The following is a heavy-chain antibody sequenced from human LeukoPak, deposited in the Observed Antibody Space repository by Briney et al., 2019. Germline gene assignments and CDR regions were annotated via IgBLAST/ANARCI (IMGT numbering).Heavy chain of an antibody. V-gene: IGHV1-2*04. CDR3: ARAYYDSSGYDGGY. CDR2: INPNSGGT. D-gene: IGHD3-22*01. CDR1: GYTFTGYY. Sequence: ASVKVSCKAFGYTFTGYYMHWVRQAPGQGLEWMGWINPNSGGTNYAQKFQGWVTMTRDTSISTAYMELSRLRSDDTAVYYCARAYYDSSGYDGGYWGQGTLVTVSS. J-gene: IGHJ4*02.